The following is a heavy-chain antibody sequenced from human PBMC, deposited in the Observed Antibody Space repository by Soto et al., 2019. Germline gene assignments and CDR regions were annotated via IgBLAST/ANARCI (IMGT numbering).Heavy chain of an antibody. CDR1: GYTFTSYG. CDR3: ARSAEQWLVDDYYGMDV. J-gene: IGHJ6*02. CDR2: ISAYNGNT. D-gene: IGHD6-19*01. V-gene: IGHV1-18*01. Sequence: QVQLVQSGAEVKKPGASVKVSCKASGYTFTSYGISWVRQAPGQGLEWMGWISAYNGNTNYAQKLQGRVTMTTDTSTSTAYMELRSLRSDDTAVYYCARSAEQWLVDDYYGMDVWGQGTTVTVSS.